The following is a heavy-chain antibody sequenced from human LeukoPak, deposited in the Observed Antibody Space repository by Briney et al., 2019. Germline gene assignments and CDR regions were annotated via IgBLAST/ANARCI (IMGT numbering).Heavy chain of an antibody. V-gene: IGHV4-39*07. J-gene: IGHJ5*02. CDR3: ARTALLGYCSSTSCYGQRNWFDP. Sequence: SETLSLTCIVSGGSISRSNYYWGWIRQPPGKGLEWIGSVYFSGSTYYNPSLKSRVTISVDTSKNQFSLKLSSVTAADTAVYYCARTALLGYCSSTSCYGQRNWFDPWGQGTLVTVSS. CDR1: GGSISRSNYY. CDR2: VYFSGST. D-gene: IGHD2-2*01.